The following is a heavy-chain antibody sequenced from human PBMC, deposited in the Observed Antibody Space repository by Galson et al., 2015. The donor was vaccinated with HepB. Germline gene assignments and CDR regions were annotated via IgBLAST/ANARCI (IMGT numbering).Heavy chain of an antibody. V-gene: IGHV3-23*01. CDR1: GFTFSRYA. J-gene: IGHJ3*02. CDR3: AKLLVPTGILDAFDI. Sequence: LRLSCSASGFTFSRYAMSWVRQAPGKGLEWVSAISGSGGSTYYADSVKGRFTISRDNSKNTLYLQMNSLRAEDTAVYYCAKLLVPTGILDAFDIWGQGTMVTVSS. CDR2: ISGSGGST. D-gene: IGHD2-2*02.